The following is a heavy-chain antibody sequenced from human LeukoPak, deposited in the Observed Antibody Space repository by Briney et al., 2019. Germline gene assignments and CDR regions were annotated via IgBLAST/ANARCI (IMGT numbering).Heavy chain of an antibody. CDR1: GIIVSDNY. V-gene: IGHV3-66*01. CDR3: ARGRDDGGSYYFDY. Sequence: GGSLRLSCAASGIIVSDNYMSWVRQAPGKALEWVSVIYGDGRTYYADSVKGRFTISRDNSKDTLYLEMASLRVDDTAVYYCARGRDDGGSYYFDYWGQGTLVTVSS. D-gene: IGHD1-26*01. J-gene: IGHJ4*02. CDR2: IYGDGRT.